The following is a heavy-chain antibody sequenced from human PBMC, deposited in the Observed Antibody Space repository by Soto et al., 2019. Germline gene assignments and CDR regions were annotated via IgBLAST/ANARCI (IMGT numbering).Heavy chain of an antibody. D-gene: IGHD4-17*01. J-gene: IGHJ3*02. V-gene: IGHV4-30-2*01. CDR1: GGSISSGGYS. Sequence: QLQLQESGSGLVKPSQTLSLTCAVSGGSISSGGYSWSWIRQPPGKGLEWIGYIYHSGSTYYNPSLESRVTISVDRSKNQFSLKLSSVTAAGTAVSYCATDYGDYREDAFDIWGQGTMVTVSS. CDR3: ATDYGDYREDAFDI. CDR2: IYHSGST.